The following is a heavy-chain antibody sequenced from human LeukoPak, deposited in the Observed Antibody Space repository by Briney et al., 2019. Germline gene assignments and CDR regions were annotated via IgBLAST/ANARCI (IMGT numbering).Heavy chain of an antibody. CDR2: ISSSSSTI. V-gene: IGHV3-48*03. Sequence: GGSLRLSCAASGFTFSSYEMNWVRQAPGEGLQWVSYISSSSSTIYYADSVKGRFTISRDNAKNSLYLQMNSLRAEDTAVYYCAELGITMIGGVWGKGTTVTISS. J-gene: IGHJ6*04. CDR3: AELGITMIGGV. D-gene: IGHD3-10*02. CDR1: GFTFSSYE.